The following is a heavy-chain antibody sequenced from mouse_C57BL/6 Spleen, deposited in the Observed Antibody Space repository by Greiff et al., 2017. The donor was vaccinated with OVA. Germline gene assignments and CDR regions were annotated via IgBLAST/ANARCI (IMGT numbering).Heavy chain of an antibody. CDR2: IYRGGGDT. V-gene: IGHV1-82*01. J-gene: IGHJ4*01. Sequence: VQLVESGPGLVKPGASVKLSCKASGYAFSSSWMTWVQQSPGKGLEWIGRIYRGGGDTNYNGTFKGRATLTADKSSSTLYMQLSSLTSEDSAVYYCASYGSSYGYSMDYWGQGTSLTVSS. CDR1: GYAFSSSW. CDR3: ASYGSSYGYSMDY. D-gene: IGHD1-1*01.